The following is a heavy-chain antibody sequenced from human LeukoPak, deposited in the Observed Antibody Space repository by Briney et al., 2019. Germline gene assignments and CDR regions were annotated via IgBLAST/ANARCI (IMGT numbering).Heavy chain of an antibody. Sequence: GGSLRLSCAASGFTLRVNYMTWVRQAPGKGLEWVSVIYANGSTCYPDSVKGRFTNSRDISKNTVYLQMNNLRVEDTAVYYCARDRKYLYYGMEVWGQGTTVTVSS. CDR2: IYANGST. CDR3: ARDRKYLYYGMEV. D-gene: IGHD3-10*01. V-gene: IGHV3-53*01. CDR1: GFTLRVNY. J-gene: IGHJ6*02.